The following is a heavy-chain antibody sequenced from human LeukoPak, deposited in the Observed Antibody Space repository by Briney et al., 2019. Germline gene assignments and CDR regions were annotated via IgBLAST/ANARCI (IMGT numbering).Heavy chain of an antibody. CDR2: IKQDGSEK. Sequence: PGGSLRLSCAASGFTFSSYWMSWVRQAPGKGLEWVANIKQDGSEKYYVDCVKGRFTISRDKAKNTLYLQMHSLRAEDTAVYYCAKEVRDPYSSSWYLMNYYYGMDVWGQGTTVTVSS. CDR3: AKEVRDPYSSSWYLMNYYYGMDV. J-gene: IGHJ6*02. CDR1: GFTFSSYW. D-gene: IGHD6-13*01. V-gene: IGHV3-7*03.